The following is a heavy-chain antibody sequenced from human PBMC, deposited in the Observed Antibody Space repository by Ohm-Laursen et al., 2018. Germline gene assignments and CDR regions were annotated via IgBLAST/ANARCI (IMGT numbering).Heavy chain of an antibody. CDR3: ARLSDSSSAS. J-gene: IGHJ5*01. CDR1: GDSISTYY. CDR2: IHSSGST. D-gene: IGHD2/OR15-2a*01. Sequence: SETLSLTCAVSGDSISTYYWSWIRQPPGKGPEWIGYIHSSGSTSYSPSLKSRVTISVDTSKNQFSLRVRSLTAADTAVYYCARLSDSSSASWGQGTLVTVSS. V-gene: IGHV4-4*08.